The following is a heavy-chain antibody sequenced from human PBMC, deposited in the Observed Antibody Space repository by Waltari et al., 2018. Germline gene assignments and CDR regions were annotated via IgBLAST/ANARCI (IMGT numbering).Heavy chain of an antibody. V-gene: IGHV4-39*07. J-gene: IGHJ5*02. CDR1: GGSIRRGSYY. CDR2: ISYSGTT. Sequence: QLQLQESGPGLVKPSETLSLTCTVSGGSIRRGSYYWGWTPQPPGKGLESIGFISYSGTTYYNLSLKSRVTMSVDTSRDQYSLSLRSVAAADTAVYYCARYYGNGEGWLDPWGQGTLVTVSS. CDR3: ARYYGNGEGWLDP. D-gene: IGHD3-3*01.